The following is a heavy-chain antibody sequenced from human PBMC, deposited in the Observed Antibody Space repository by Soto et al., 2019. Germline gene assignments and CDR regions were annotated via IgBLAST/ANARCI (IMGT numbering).Heavy chain of an antibody. CDR1: GGSVNSGNYY. Sequence: QVQLQQWGAGLLKPSETLSLTCAVFGGSVNSGNYYWSWIRQPPGKGLEWIGEMSHSGGTHFNPSLKSRVTISVDTSKNQFSLKMSSVTAADTALYYCARVERWTATTVVDAFDIWGPGTMVNVSS. CDR3: ARVERWTATTVVDAFDI. J-gene: IGHJ3*02. D-gene: IGHD1-1*01. V-gene: IGHV4-34*01. CDR2: MSHSGGT.